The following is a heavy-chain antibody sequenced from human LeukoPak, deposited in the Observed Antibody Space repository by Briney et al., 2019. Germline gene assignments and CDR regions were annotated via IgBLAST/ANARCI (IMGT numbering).Heavy chain of an antibody. CDR3: ATLKGWYGEGCFDY. Sequence: GGSLRLSCAASGVTVSTIYMVWVRQAPGKGLDWVSVIYPDGKAYYAASVKGRFTISRDSSDNTLFLQMNSLRAEDTAVYYCATLKGWYGEGCFDYWGQGTLVTVSS. CDR1: GVTVSTIY. CDR2: IYPDGKA. D-gene: IGHD3-10*01. J-gene: IGHJ4*02. V-gene: IGHV3-53*01.